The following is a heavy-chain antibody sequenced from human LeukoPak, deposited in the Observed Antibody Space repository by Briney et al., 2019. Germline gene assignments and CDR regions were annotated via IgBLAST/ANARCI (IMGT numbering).Heavy chain of an antibody. Sequence: SETLSLTCSLSGDTLSTYYWNWIRQTPGRGLEWIGHISLGNTEYNPSLKSRVTISVDTSKNEFYPRLTSVTAADTALYFCARDKRHSYGKYFDPWSQGTLVSVSS. V-gene: IGHV4-59*12. CDR3: ARDKRHSYGKYFDP. CDR2: ISLGNT. J-gene: IGHJ4*02. CDR1: GDTLSTYY. D-gene: IGHD5-18*01.